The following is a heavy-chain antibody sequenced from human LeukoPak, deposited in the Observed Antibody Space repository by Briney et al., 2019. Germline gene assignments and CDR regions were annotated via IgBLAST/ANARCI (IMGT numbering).Heavy chain of an antibody. Sequence: GGSLRLSCAASGFTFNNYAMSWVRQAPGMGLDWVSAITDSGHSTYYADSVKGRFTISRDNSKNTLYLQMTSLRGEDSAVYYCAKGSRGARPYYFDDWGQGILVTVAS. CDR1: GFTFNNYA. V-gene: IGHV3-23*01. D-gene: IGHD3-10*01. CDR3: AKGSRGARPYYFDD. CDR2: ITDSGHST. J-gene: IGHJ4*02.